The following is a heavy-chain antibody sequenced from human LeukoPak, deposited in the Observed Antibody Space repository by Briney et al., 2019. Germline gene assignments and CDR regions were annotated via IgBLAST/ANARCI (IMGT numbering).Heavy chain of an antibody. CDR2: IFYIGKT. Sequence: PSETLSLTCTVSGGSVSSSDYYWGWIRQPPGKGLEWIGDIFYIGKTNYNPSLKSRVTISVDTSKNQFSLKLTSVTAADTAVYYCARVFDSWGQGTLVTVCS. CDR3: ARVFDS. J-gene: IGHJ4*02. CDR1: GGSVSSSDYY. V-gene: IGHV4-39*07.